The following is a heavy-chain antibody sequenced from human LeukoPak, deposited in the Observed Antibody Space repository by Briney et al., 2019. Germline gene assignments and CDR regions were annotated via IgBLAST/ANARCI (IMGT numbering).Heavy chain of an antibody. Sequence: GGSLRLSCAASGFTFSSYAMQWVRQAPGKGLEWVGVISYDGSNKYYADSVKGRFTISRDNSKNTLYLQMNSLRAEDTAVYYCARDRDYYGSSGHFDYWGQGTLVTVSS. CDR2: ISYDGSNK. CDR3: ARDRDYYGSSGHFDY. V-gene: IGHV3-30-3*01. J-gene: IGHJ4*02. CDR1: GFTFSSYA. D-gene: IGHD3-22*01.